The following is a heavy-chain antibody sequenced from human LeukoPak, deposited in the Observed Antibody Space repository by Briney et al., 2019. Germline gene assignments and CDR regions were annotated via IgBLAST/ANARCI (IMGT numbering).Heavy chain of an antibody. Sequence: ASVKVSCKASGYTFTSYDINWVRQATGQGLEWMGWMNPNSGNTGYAQKFQGRVTITRNTSISTAYMELSSLRSEDTAVYYCARQFTTGYSYGYDYWGQGTLVTVSS. V-gene: IGHV1-8*03. CDR3: ARQFTTGYSYGYDY. D-gene: IGHD5-18*01. CDR1: GYTFTSYD. J-gene: IGHJ4*02. CDR2: MNPNSGNT.